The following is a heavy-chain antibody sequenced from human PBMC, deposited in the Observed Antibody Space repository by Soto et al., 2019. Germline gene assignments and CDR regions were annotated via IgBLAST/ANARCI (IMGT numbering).Heavy chain of an antibody. CDR2: LIPIFSSR. D-gene: IGHD3-16*01. V-gene: IGHV1-69*01. CDR1: RDTFNKYA. CDR3: ARGETYLGV. Sequence: QVQLVQSGAEVKKPGSSVKVSCKTSRDTFNKYAFNWVRQAPGQGLEWMGWLIPIFSSRNYAEKFQDRVTITADDSTSTAYMELRSLRFEDTDVYYCARGETYLGVWGQGTTVTVSS. J-gene: IGHJ6*02.